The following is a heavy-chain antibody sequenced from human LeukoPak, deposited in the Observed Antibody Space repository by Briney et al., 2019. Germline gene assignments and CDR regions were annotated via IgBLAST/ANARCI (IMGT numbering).Heavy chain of an antibody. D-gene: IGHD3-10*01. J-gene: IGHJ6*03. Sequence: ASVKVSCKTSGYPFTSYDINWVRQGTGQGLEWVAWMNTKSGTKGYAQKFQGRVTMTRNTSITTAYMELSSLRSEDTAVYYCARFWNPFGDRPGHMDVWGEGTTVTISS. CDR1: GYPFTSYD. V-gene: IGHV1-8*01. CDR2: MNTKSGTK. CDR3: ARFWNPFGDRPGHMDV.